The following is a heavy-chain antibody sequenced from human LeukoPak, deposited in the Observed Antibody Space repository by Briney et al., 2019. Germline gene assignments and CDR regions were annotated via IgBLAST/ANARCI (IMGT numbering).Heavy chain of an antibody. CDR3: ARDLANYYDSSGYYPDAFDI. Sequence: ASVKVSCKASGYTFTSYYMHWVRRAPGQGLEWMGIINPSGGSTSYAQKFQGRVTMTRDTSTSTVYMELSSLRSEDTAVYYCARDLANYYDSSGYYPDAFDIWGQGTMVTVSS. V-gene: IGHV1-46*01. CDR1: GYTFTSYY. CDR2: INPSGGST. D-gene: IGHD3-22*01. J-gene: IGHJ3*02.